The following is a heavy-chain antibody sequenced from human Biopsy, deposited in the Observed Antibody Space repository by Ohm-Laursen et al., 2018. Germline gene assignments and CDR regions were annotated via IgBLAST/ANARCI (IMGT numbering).Heavy chain of an antibody. CDR3: VRDRGHYYDKSDYKIGDWV. J-gene: IGHJ4*01. Sequence: SLRPSCSASGFTFNAYWMYWVRQVPGKGLVWVSHIKSVGSWTNYADSVKGRFTISRDNAKNSLYLQMSSLRVEDTALYYCVRDRGHYYDKSDYKIGDWVWGHGTLVTVSS. CDR1: GFTFNAYW. D-gene: IGHD3-22*01. V-gene: IGHV3-74*01. CDR2: IKSVGSWT.